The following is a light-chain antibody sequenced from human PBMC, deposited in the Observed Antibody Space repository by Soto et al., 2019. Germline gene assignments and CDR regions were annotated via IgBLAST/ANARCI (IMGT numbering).Light chain of an antibody. CDR3: SSYTSNNVV. Sequence: QSALTQPASVSGSPGQSITISCTGSSSDVGGYKYVSWYQQHPGKAPKLIIYAVSNRPSGVSNRFSGSKSGNTASLIISGLQAEDDGDYYCSSYTSNNVVFGGGTKLTVL. V-gene: IGLV2-14*01. J-gene: IGLJ2*01. CDR1: SSDVGGYKY. CDR2: AVS.